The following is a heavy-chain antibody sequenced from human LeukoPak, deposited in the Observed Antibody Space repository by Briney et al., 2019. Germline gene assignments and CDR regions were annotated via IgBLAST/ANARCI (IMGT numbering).Heavy chain of an antibody. CDR2: LSDTGDST. D-gene: IGHD2-15*01. CDR1: GFTLSNHP. V-gene: IGHV3-23*01. CDR3: AKGDCSSGSCYFDY. J-gene: IGHJ4*02. Sequence: AGSLRLSCAASGFTLSNHPMYWVRQAPGKGLEWVSSLSDTGDSTHYADSVKGRFTISRDSARSALYLQMNSLRAEDTAVYYCAKGDCSSGSCYFDYWGQGSQVTVSS.